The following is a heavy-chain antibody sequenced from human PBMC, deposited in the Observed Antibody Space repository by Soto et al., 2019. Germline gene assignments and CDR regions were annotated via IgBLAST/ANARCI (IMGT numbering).Heavy chain of an antibody. J-gene: IGHJ4*02. V-gene: IGHV1-18*01. CDR3: ARDHLVPTIFGVGTFDY. CDR2: ISAYNGNT. CDR1: GYTFTSYG. D-gene: IGHD3-3*01. Sequence: ASVKVSCKASGYTFTSYGISWVRQAPGQGLEWMGWISAYNGNTNYAQKLQGRVTMTTDTSTSTAYMALRSLRSDDTAVYYCARDHLVPTIFGVGTFDYWGQGTLVTVSS.